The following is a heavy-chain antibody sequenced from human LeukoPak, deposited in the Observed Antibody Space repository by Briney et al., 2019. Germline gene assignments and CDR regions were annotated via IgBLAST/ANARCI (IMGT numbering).Heavy chain of an antibody. CDR2: MNPNSGNT. Sequence: ASVKVSCKASGYTFTSYDINWVRQATGQGLEWMGWMNPNSGNTGYAQKFQGRVTMTRNTSISTAYMELSSLRSEDTAVYYCARGAYTPRQEYCSSTSCYTYNWFDPWGQGTLVTVSS. CDR1: GYTFTSYD. V-gene: IGHV1-8*01. J-gene: IGHJ5*02. CDR3: ARGAYTPRQEYCSSTSCYTYNWFDP. D-gene: IGHD2-2*02.